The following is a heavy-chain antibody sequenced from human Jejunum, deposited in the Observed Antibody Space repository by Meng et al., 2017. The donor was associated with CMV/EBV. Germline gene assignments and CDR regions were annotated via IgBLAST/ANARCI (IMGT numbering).Heavy chain of an antibody. D-gene: IGHD2/OR15-2a*01. Sequence: CTFYGGSFSGYYWTWIRQPPGRGLEWIGQINHSEAADYNPSLKNRVSISIDTSKNQFSLKLTSVTAADTAVYYCARGDQGKQLVLYYWGQGTLVTVSS. CDR2: INHSEAA. J-gene: IGHJ4*02. CDR1: GGSFSGYY. V-gene: IGHV4-34*01. CDR3: ARGDQGKQLVLYY.